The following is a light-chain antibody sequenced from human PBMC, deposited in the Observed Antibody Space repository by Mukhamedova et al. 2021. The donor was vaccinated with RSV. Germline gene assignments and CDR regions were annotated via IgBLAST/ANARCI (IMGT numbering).Light chain of an antibody. Sequence: GAAPKLLIYDNSWRPSGISDRFSGSKSGTSAALDITGLQTGDEAHYYCGTWDSSLSAAIFGGGTKVTVL. V-gene: IGLV1-51*01. CDR2: DNS. CDR3: GTWDSSLSAAI. J-gene: IGLJ2*01.